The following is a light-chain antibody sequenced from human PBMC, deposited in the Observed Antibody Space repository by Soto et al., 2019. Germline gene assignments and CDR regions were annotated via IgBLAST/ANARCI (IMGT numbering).Light chain of an antibody. CDR3: SSYTSSSTWV. V-gene: IGLV2-14*01. CDR2: EVS. CDR1: SSDVRGYNY. J-gene: IGLJ3*02. Sequence: QSALTQPASVSGSPGQSITISCTGTSSDVRGYNYVSWYQQHPGKAPKLMIYEVSNRPSGVSNRFSGSKSGNTASLTISGLQDEDEADYYCSSYTSSSTWVFGGGTKLTVL.